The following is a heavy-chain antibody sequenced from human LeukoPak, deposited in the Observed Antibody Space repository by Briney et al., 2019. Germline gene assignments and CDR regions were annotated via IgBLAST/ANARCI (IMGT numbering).Heavy chain of an antibody. Sequence: PGGSLRLSCAASGFTFSIYAMSWVRQAPGEGLEWASAMSGSGGRTYYADSVKGRFTISRDNSKNTLNLQMNSLRAEDTAVYYCAKDTPDDIAVAAPYFDYWGQGTLVTVSS. CDR3: AKDTPDDIAVAAPYFDY. CDR2: MSGSGGRT. D-gene: IGHD6-19*01. J-gene: IGHJ4*02. V-gene: IGHV3-23*01. CDR1: GFTFSIYA.